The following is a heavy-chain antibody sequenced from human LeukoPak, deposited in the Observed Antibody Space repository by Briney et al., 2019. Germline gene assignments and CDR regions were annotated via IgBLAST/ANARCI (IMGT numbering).Heavy chain of an antibody. CDR3: ARDSPYSSSDY. J-gene: IGHJ4*02. D-gene: IGHD6-6*01. V-gene: IGHV4-30-2*01. CDR1: GGSISSGGYY. Sequence: PSQTLSLTCTVSGGSISSGGYYWSWIRRPPGKGLEWIGHIYHSGSTYYNPSLKSRVTISVDRSKNQFSLKLSSVTAADTAVYYCARDSPYSSSDYWGQGTLVTVSS. CDR2: IYHSGST.